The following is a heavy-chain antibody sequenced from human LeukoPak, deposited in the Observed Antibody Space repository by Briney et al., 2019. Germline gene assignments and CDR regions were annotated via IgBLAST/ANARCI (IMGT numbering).Heavy chain of an antibody. J-gene: IGHJ4*02. CDR2: IIPIFGTA. CDR3: ARGVTAMVATFDY. D-gene: IGHD5-12*01. CDR1: GVTFSSYA. V-gene: IGHV1-69*13. Sequence: ASVKVSCKASGVTFSSYAIIWVRQAPGQGLEWMGGIIPIFGTANFAQKFQGRVTITADESTSTAYMELSSLRSEDTAVYYCARGVTAMVATFDYWGQGTLVIVSS.